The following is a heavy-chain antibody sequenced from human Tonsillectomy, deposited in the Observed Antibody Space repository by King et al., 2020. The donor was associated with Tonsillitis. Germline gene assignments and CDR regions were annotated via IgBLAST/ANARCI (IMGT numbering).Heavy chain of an antibody. D-gene: IGHD3-10*01. CDR3: ARRYFYGSGSYYNDPFYY. CDR1: GYSFTSYW. Sequence: VQLVESGAEVKKPGESLRISCKGSGYSFTSYWISWVRQMPGKGLEWMGRIDPSDSYTNYSPSFQGHVTISADKSISTAYLQWSSLKASDTAMYYCARRYFYGSGSYYNDPFYYCGQGTLVTVSS. V-gene: IGHV5-10-1*03. CDR2: IDPSDSYT. J-gene: IGHJ4*02.